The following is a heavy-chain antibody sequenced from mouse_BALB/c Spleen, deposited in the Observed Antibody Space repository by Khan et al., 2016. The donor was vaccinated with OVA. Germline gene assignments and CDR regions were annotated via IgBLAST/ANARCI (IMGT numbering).Heavy chain of an antibody. CDR3: ARRNYFGYTFAY. J-gene: IGHJ3*01. Sequence: QVRLQQSGAELARPGASVKLSCKASGYTFTDYYINWVKQRTGQGLEWIGEISPGSGDTYYNGKFKGKATLTADKSSTTAYMQLSSLTSEASAVYVCARRNYFGYTFAYWGQGTLVTVSA. D-gene: IGHD1-2*01. V-gene: IGHV1-77*01. CDR1: GYTFTDYY. CDR2: ISPGSGDT.